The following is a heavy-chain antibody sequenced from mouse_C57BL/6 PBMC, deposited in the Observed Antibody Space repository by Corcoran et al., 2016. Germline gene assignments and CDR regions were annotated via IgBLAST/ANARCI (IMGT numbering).Heavy chain of an antibody. V-gene: IGHV8-12*01. Sequence: QVTLKESGPGILQSSQTLSLTCSFSGVSLSTSGMGVSCIRQPSGKGLEWLAHIYWDDDKRYNPSLKSRLTISKDTSRNQVFLKITSVDTADTATYYCARSDYSNYGDFDYWGQGTTLTVSS. CDR2: IYWDDDK. J-gene: IGHJ2*01. D-gene: IGHD2-5*01. CDR3: ARSDYSNYGDFDY. CDR1: GVSLSTSGMG.